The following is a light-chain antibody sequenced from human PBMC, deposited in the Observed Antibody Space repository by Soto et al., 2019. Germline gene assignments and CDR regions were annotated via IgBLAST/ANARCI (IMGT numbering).Light chain of an antibody. CDR3: QQLTSYPQT. J-gene: IGKJ5*01. CDR1: QGIRTY. V-gene: IGKV1-9*01. Sequence: IRLTPCPATLYVSLWALVTITWRASQGIRTYLTWYQQKPGKAPKLLIYAGFNLHSGVPARFSGYSSGTDYTLTISSLQPEDFAIYYCQQLTSYPQTFGQGTRLEIK. CDR2: AGF.